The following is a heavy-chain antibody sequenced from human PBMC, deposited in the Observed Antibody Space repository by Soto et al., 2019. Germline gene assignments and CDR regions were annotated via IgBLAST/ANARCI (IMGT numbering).Heavy chain of an antibody. V-gene: IGHV5-51*01. Sequence: EVQLVQSGAEVKKPGESLKISCKGAGYRLDGAWIGWVRQMPGKGLEWMGIIKPGGSDLRYSPSFRGQVTISADAAVNTAFLQWNSLKASDTAMYYCARQISYICDSWGQGTLVTVSS. CDR1: GYRLDGAW. CDR2: IKPGGSDL. D-gene: IGHD1-26*01. CDR3: ARQISYICDS. J-gene: IGHJ4*02.